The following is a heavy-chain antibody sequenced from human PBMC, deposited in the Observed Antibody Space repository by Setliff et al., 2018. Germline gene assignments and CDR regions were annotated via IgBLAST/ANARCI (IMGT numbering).Heavy chain of an antibody. CDR2: ISTYTGNT. V-gene: IGHV1-18*01. Sequence: ASVKVSCKASGYTFSSYGITWVRQAPGQGLVWMGWISTYTGNTNYAQKLQGRVTMTTDTSTSTAYLELRSLTSDDTAVYYCSGLVRYCTRTTCQRASGAELWGQGSLVTVSS. CDR3: SGLVRYCTRTTCQRASGAEL. D-gene: IGHD2-2*01. J-gene: IGHJ4*02. CDR1: GYTFSSYG.